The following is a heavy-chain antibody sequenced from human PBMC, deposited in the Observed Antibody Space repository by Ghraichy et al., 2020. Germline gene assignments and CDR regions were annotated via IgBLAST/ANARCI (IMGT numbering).Heavy chain of an antibody. V-gene: IGHV4-39*01. CDR1: GGSISSSSYY. Sequence: SETLSLTCTVSGGSISSSSYYWGWIRQPPGKGLEWIGSIYYSGSTYYNPSLKSRVTISVDTSKNQFSLKLSSVTAADTAVYYCARRWELLIDYWGQGTLVTVSS. D-gene: IGHD1-26*01. CDR2: IYYSGST. J-gene: IGHJ4*02. CDR3: ARRWELLIDY.